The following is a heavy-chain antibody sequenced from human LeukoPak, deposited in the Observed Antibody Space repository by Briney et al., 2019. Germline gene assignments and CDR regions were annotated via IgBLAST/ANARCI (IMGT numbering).Heavy chain of an antibody. CDR2: ISWNSGSI. CDR1: GFTFADYA. D-gene: IGHD6-19*01. V-gene: IGHV3-9*01. Sequence: GGSLRLSCAASGFTFADYAMHWVRQAPGKGLEWVSGISWNSGSIGYADSVKGRFTISRDNAKNSLYLQMNSLRAEDTALYYCASLGSIAVTGTVYWGQETLVTVSS. CDR3: ASLGSIAVTGTVY. J-gene: IGHJ4*02.